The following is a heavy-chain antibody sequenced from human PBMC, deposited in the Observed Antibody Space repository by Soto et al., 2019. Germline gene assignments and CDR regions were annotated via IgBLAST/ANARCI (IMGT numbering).Heavy chain of an antibody. J-gene: IGHJ5*02. Sequence: SPTLSLTCAISGDSVSSNSAAWNWIRQSPSRGLEWLGRTYYRSKWYNDYAVSVKSRITINPDTSKNQFSLQLNSVTPEDTAVYYCARDLPTPLGGSYGWFDPWGQGTLVTVSS. CDR2: TYYRSKWYN. V-gene: IGHV6-1*01. CDR1: GDSVSSNSAA. CDR3: ARDLPTPLGGSYGWFDP. D-gene: IGHD5-12*01.